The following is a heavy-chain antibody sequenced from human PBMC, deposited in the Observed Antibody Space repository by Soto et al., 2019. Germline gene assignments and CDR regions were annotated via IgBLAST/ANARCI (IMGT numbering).Heavy chain of an antibody. CDR3: ARLSVVVVAATPNYYGMDV. V-gene: IGHV5-51*01. J-gene: IGHJ6*02. Sequence: GESLKISCKGSGYSFTSYWIGWVRQMPGKGLEWMGVIYPGDSDTRYSPSFQGQVTISADKSISTAYLQWSSLKASDTAMYYCARLSVVVVAATPNYYGMDVWGQGTTVTVSS. CDR1: GYSFTSYW. CDR2: IYPGDSDT. D-gene: IGHD2-15*01.